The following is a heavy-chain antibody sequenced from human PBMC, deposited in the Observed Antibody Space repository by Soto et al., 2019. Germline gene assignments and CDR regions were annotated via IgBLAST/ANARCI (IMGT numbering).Heavy chain of an antibody. D-gene: IGHD6-13*01. CDR1: GGSISSANNN. Sequence: PSETMFLTCTVSGGSISSANNNWGWIRQYPGKGLEWSGYIYYSGSTYYNPSLKSRLSISLDTSKNQFSLNLSSVTAADTAVYYCARGRRYTSSWFWFDPWGQGPLVTVSS. CDR3: ARGRRYTSSWFWFDP. CDR2: IYYSGST. J-gene: IGHJ5*02. V-gene: IGHV4-31*03.